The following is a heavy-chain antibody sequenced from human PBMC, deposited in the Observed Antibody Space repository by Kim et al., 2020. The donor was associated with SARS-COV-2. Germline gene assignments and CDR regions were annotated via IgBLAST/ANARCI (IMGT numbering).Heavy chain of an antibody. J-gene: IGHJ6*01. CDR1: GGSISSYS. V-gene: IGHV4-59*13. CDR2: IFYSGAT. D-gene: IGHD6-13*01. CDR3: ARNWGIAAAGSFYYYGMDV. Sequence: SETLSLTCTVSGGSISSYSWSWIRQPPAKGLEWIGDIFYSGATNYNPSLKSRVTISVATSENQFSLRLTSTTAADTAVYHCARNWGIAAAGSFYYYGMDV.